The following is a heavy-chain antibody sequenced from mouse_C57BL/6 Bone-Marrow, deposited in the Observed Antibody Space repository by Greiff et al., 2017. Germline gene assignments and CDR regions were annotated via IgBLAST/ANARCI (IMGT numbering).Heavy chain of an antibody. CDR2: FHPNSGST. CDR1: GYTFTSYL. D-gene: IGHD1-1*01. Sequence: QVQLQQPGAELVKPGASVKLSCKASGYTFTSYLMHWVKQRPGQGLEWIGMFHPNSGSTNYNEKFKSKATLAVDKSSSTVYLHLSSLTSEDSAVYYCARYYCGSYEFAFWDRGTLVTVSA. V-gene: IGHV1-64*01. CDR3: ARYYCGSYEFAF. J-gene: IGHJ3*01.